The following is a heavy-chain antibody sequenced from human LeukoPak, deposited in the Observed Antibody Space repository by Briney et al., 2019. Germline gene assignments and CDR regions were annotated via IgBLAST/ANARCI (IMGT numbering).Heavy chain of an antibody. CDR1: GFTFSSYS. D-gene: IGHD2-2*02. J-gene: IGHJ4*02. Sequence: GGSLRLSCAASGFTFSSYSMNWVRQAPGKGLEWVSAISGSGGSTYYADSVKGRFTISRDNSKNTLYLQMNSLRAEDTAVYYCAKDPRARGYCSSTSCYTFDYWGQGTLVTVSS. CDR2: ISGSGGST. V-gene: IGHV3-23*01. CDR3: AKDPRARGYCSSTSCYTFDY.